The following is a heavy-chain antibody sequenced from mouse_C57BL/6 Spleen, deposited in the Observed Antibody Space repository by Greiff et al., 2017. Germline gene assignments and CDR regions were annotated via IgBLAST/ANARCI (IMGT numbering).Heavy chain of an antibody. CDR1: GFSLTSYG. CDR3: AKFPQSDLRYGSSKGYVDV. Sequence: VQLQQSGPGLVQPSQSLSITCTVSGFSLTSYGVHWVRQPPGKGLEWLGVIWSGGSTDYNAAFISRLSISKDNSKSQVFFKMNSLQADDTAIYYCAKFPQSDLRYGSSKGYVDVWGTGTTVTVSS. D-gene: IGHD1-1*01. V-gene: IGHV2-4*01. CDR2: IWSGGST. J-gene: IGHJ1*03.